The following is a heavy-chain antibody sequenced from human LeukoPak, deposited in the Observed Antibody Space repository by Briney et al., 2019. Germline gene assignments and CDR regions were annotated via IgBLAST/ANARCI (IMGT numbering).Heavy chain of an antibody. CDR1: GGTFSSYA. Sequence: SVKVSCKASGGTFSSYAISWVRQTPGQGLEWMGRIIPILGIANYAQKFQGRVTITADKSTSTAYMELSSLRSEDTAVYYCARSRVTGTTWHGMDVWGQGTTVTVSS. CDR3: ARSRVTGTTWHGMDV. J-gene: IGHJ6*02. V-gene: IGHV1-69*04. CDR2: IIPILGIA. D-gene: IGHD1-7*01.